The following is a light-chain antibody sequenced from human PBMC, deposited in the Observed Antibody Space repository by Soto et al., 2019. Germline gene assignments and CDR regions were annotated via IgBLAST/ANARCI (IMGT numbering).Light chain of an antibody. V-gene: IGKV1-5*03. CDR1: QSISSW. CDR2: KAS. J-gene: IGKJ1*01. Sequence: DIPMTQSSSSLCAYVGDRVSIXCRSSQSISSWCAWYQQKPGKARKLLIYKASTLKSGGPSRFSGSGSGTEFTPTISSLQPDDFATYYGQHYNSYSEAFGQGTKVDIK. CDR3: QHYNSYSEA.